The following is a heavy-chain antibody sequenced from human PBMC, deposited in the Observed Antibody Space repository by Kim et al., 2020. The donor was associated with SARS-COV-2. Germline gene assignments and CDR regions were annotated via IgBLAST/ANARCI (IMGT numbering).Heavy chain of an antibody. V-gene: IGHV3-30*18. CDR3: AKDPYCSGGSCRFAY. CDR2: ISYDGSNK. J-gene: IGHJ4*01. D-gene: IGHD2-15*01. CDR1: GFTFSSYG. Sequence: GGSLRLSCAASGFTFSSYGMHWVRQAPGKGLEWVAVISYDGSNKYYADSVKGRFTISRDNSKNTLYLQMNSLRAEDTAVYYCAKDPYCSGGSCRFAYWG.